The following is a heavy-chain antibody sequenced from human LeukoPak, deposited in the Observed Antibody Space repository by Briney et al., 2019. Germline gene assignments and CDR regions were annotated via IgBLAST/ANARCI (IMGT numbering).Heavy chain of an antibody. D-gene: IGHD2-2*01. CDR1: GGSISSSRYY. CDR2: IYYSGST. CDR3: ARQSRYCNSTSWDAFDY. Sequence: SDTLSLTCSVSGGSISSSRYYWGWIRQPPGKGLEWIGSIYYSGSTYYNPSLKSRVTISIDTSKNQFSLKLSSVTAADTAVYYCARQSRYCNSTSWDAFDYWGQGTLVTVSS. J-gene: IGHJ4*02. V-gene: IGHV4-39*01.